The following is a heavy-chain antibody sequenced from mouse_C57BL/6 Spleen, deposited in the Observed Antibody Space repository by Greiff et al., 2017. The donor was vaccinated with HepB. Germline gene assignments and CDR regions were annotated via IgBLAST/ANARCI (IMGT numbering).Heavy chain of an antibody. D-gene: IGHD1-1*01. V-gene: IGHV1-61*01. CDR3: ARASLTTVVATGDY. J-gene: IGHJ2*01. CDR1: GYTFTSYW. Sequence: QVQLKQPGAELVRPGSSVKLSCKASGYTFTSYWMDWVKQRPGQGLEWIGNIYPSDSETHYNQKFKDKATLTVDKSSSTAYMQLSSLTSEDSAVYYCARASLTTVVATGDYWGQGTTLTVSS. CDR2: IYPSDSET.